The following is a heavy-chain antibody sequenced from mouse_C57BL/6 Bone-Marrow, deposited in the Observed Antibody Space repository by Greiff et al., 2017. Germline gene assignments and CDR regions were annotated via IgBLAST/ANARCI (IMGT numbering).Heavy chain of an antibody. Sequence: EVQLQQSGPELVKPGASVKIPCKASGYTFTDYNMDWVKQSHGKSLEWIGDINPNNGGTIYNQKFKGKATLTVDKSSSTAYMELRSLTSEDTAVYYCARVWGRVWSQGYFDYWGQGTTLTVSS. D-gene: IGHD2-10*02. CDR1: GYTFTDYN. J-gene: IGHJ2*01. V-gene: IGHV1-18*01. CDR3: ARVWGRVWSQGYFDY. CDR2: INPNNGGT.